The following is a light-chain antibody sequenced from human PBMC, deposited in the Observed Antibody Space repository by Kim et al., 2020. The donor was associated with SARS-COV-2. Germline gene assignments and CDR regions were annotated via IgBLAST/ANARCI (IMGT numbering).Light chain of an antibody. J-gene: IGLJ3*02. CDR3: QSFDSSLGGSV. CDR2: GNS. Sequence: FPTSCIGRSSNLRAGYDVHWYQQRPGRAPKLVLHGNSNRPSGVPARFSGFKSGASGSLDITGLQAEDEADYYCQSFDSSLGGSVFGGGTQLTVL. CDR1: SSNLRAGYD. V-gene: IGLV1-40*01.